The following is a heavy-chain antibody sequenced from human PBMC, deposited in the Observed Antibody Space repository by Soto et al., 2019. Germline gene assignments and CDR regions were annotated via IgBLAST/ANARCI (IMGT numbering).Heavy chain of an antibody. V-gene: IGHV4-59*08. D-gene: IGHD3-16*01. CDR3: ARHTLTWHFDY. CDR1: GGSISGYY. CDR2: IYYSGST. J-gene: IGHJ4*02. Sequence: SETLSLTCTVSGGSISGYYWSWIRQPPGKGLEWIGYIYYSGSTNYNPSLKSRVTMLIDTSKNQFSLKLRSVTAADTAVYYCARHTLTWHFDYWGQGTLVTVSS.